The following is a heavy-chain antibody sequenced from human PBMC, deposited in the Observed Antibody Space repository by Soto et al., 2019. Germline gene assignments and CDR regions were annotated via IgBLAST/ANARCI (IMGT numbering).Heavy chain of an antibody. V-gene: IGHV1-3*01. D-gene: IGHD3-22*01. CDR1: RYTFPRYA. CDR3: ARGQMNSITMIVGGIDY. J-gene: IGHJ4*02. Sequence: ASVQVSCLASRYTFPRYAMHWVRQAPGQRREWMGWINAGNGNTKYSQKFQGRVTITRDTSASTAYMELSSLRSEDTAVYYCARGQMNSITMIVGGIDYWGQGTLVTVSS. CDR2: INAGNGNT.